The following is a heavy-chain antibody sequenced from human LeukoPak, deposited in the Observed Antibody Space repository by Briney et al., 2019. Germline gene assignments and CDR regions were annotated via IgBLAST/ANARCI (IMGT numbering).Heavy chain of an antibody. Sequence: SVKVSCKASGGTFSSYAISWVRQAPGQGLEWMGGIIPIFGTANYAQKFQGRVTITTDESTSTAYMELSSLRSEDTAVYYCARGSAAAGRDYYYYGMDVWGQGTTVTVSS. V-gene: IGHV1-69*05. CDR2: IIPIFGTA. J-gene: IGHJ6*02. CDR1: GGTFSSYA. CDR3: ARGSAAAGRDYYYYGMDV. D-gene: IGHD6-13*01.